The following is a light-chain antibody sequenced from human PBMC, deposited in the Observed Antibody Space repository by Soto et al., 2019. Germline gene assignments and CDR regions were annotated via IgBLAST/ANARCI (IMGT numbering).Light chain of an antibody. CDR2: GAS. V-gene: IGKV3-20*01. CDR3: QQYGSSPPYT. Sequence: EMVLTQSPGTLSFSPGERATLSCRASQSVSSSYLAWYQQKPGQAPRLLTYGASIRATGIPDRFSGSGSGTDFTLTISRLEPEDFAVYYCQQYGSSPPYTFGQGTKLEIK. J-gene: IGKJ2*01. CDR1: QSVSSSY.